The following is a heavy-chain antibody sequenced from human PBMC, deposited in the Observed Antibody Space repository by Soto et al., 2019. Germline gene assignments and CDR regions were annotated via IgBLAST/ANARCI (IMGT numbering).Heavy chain of an antibody. Sequence: ASVKVSCEASGYTFTSYGISWVRQAPGQGLEWMGWISAYNGNTNYAQKLQGRVTMTTDTSTSTVYMELSSLRSEDTAVYYCAMISSSSHFDYWGQGTLVTVSS. CDR1: GYTFTSYG. V-gene: IGHV1-18*01. D-gene: IGHD6-6*01. CDR2: ISAYNGNT. CDR3: AMISSSSHFDY. J-gene: IGHJ4*02.